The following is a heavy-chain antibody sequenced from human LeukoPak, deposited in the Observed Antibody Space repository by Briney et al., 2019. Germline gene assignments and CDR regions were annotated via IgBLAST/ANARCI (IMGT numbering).Heavy chain of an antibody. CDR3: VRSGGY. V-gene: IGHV3-7*05. Sequence: GGSLRLSCAASGFTFSSHWMNWVRQAPGKGLEWVANIKEDGCEKYYVDSVKGRFTISRDNAKNSFCLQMNSLRAEDTAIYYCVRSGGYWGQGTLVTVSS. CDR2: IKEDGCEK. J-gene: IGHJ4*02. D-gene: IGHD1-26*01. CDR1: GFTFSSHW.